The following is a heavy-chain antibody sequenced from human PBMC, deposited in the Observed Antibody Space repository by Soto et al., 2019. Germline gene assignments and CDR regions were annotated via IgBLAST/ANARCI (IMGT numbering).Heavy chain of an antibody. D-gene: IGHD5-18*01. Sequence: SQTKSVTCTVAYGSSSSISYYRGWISQPPGKGLEWIGSIYYSGSTYYNPSLKSRVTISVDTSKNQFSLKLSSVTAADTAVYYCARKGYSNGILDYWGKGTLVTVSS. J-gene: IGHJ4*02. V-gene: IGHV4-39*01. CDR3: ARKGYSNGILDY. CDR2: IYYSGST. CDR1: YGSSSSISYY.